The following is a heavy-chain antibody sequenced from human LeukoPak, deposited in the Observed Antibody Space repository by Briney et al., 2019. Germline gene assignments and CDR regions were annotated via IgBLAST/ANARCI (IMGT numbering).Heavy chain of an antibody. CDR2: IIPIFGTA. CDR3: AREDNSSHNC. J-gene: IGHJ4*02. Sequence: ASVKVSCKASGYTFTSYYMHWVRQAPGQGLEWMGGIIPIFGTANYAQKFQGRVTITADESTSTAYMELSSLRSEDTAVYYCAREDNSSHNCWGQGTLVTVSS. CDR1: GYTFTSYY. D-gene: IGHD6-6*01. V-gene: IGHV1-69*13.